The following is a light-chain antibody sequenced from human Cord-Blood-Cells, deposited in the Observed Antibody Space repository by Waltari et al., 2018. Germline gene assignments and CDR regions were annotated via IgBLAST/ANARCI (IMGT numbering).Light chain of an antibody. CDR1: QGIRKD. CDR2: AAS. V-gene: IGKV1-17*01. Sequence: DIQMTQSPSSLSASVGDRVTITCRASQGIRKDLGWYQQKPGKAPKRLIYAASSLQSGVPSRFSGSGSGTEFTLTISSLQHEEFATYYCLQHNSYPITFGQGTRLEIK. CDR3: LQHNSYPIT. J-gene: IGKJ5*01.